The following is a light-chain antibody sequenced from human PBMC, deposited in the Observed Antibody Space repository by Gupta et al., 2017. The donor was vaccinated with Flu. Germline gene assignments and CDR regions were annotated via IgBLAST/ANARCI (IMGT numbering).Light chain of an antibody. CDR2: EVN. J-gene: IGLJ2*01. CDR1: SSDVGGYNF. V-gene: IGLV2-8*01. Sequence: QSALTQPPSASGSPGQSVTISCTGSSSDVGGYNFVSWYQQYPGKAPKLLIYEVNKRPSGVPDRFSGSKSGNTASLTVSGLQAEDEADYYCSSYAVSNYLVFGGGTELTVL. CDR3: SSYAVSNYLV.